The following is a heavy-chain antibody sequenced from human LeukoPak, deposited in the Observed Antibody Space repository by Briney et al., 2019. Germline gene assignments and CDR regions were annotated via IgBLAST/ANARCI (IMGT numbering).Heavy chain of an antibody. CDR1: GFTFSSCV. Sequence: GGSLRLSCAASGFTFSSCVMHWVRQAPGKGLEWVAATWSDGNNKYYADSVKGRFTISRDNSKDTLFLQMSSLRAEDTAVYYCAREGAIPSPGSYYYGMDVWGQGTTVTVSS. CDR2: TWSDGNNK. J-gene: IGHJ6*02. D-gene: IGHD2-2*02. V-gene: IGHV3-33*01. CDR3: AREGAIPSPGSYYYGMDV.